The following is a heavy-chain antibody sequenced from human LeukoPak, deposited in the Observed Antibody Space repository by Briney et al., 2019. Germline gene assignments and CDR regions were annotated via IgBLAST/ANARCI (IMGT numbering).Heavy chain of an antibody. Sequence: ASETLSLTRTVSGGSISSSSYYWGWIRQPPGKGLEWIGSIYYSGTTYYNPSLKSRVTISVDTSKNHFSLKLSSVTAADTAVYPCARARIVGASPYFDYWGQGTLVTVSS. CDR2: IYYSGTT. V-gene: IGHV4-39*02. CDR3: ARARIVGASPYFDY. J-gene: IGHJ4*02. CDR1: GGSISSSSYY. D-gene: IGHD1-26*01.